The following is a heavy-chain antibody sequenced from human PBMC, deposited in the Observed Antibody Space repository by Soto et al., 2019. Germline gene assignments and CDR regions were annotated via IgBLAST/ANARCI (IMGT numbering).Heavy chain of an antibody. D-gene: IGHD2-21*02. V-gene: IGHV4-39*01. J-gene: IGHJ4*02. Sequence: PSETLSLTCIVSGESISSSSYYWGWIRQPPGKGLEWIGSIYYSGRTYYNPSFKSRVTISIDTSKNQFSLKHSSVTATDTAVYYCARQRTTVVTQAYFDHWGQGALVT. CDR1: GESISSSSYY. CDR2: IYYSGRT. CDR3: ARQRTTVVTQAYFDH.